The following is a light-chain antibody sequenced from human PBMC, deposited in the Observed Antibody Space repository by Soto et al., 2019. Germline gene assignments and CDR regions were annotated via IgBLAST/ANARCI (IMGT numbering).Light chain of an antibody. V-gene: IGKV1-12*01. CDR2: AAS. J-gene: IGKJ4*01. Sequence: DIQMTQSPSSVSASVGDSVTISCRASQNIGSRLAWYQQKPGKVPHLLISAASVLQSGVPSTFGGSGYGTDFTLTISSLQPEDFATYFCQQAYSFPLTFGGGTRVEIK. CDR3: QQAYSFPLT. CDR1: QNIGSR.